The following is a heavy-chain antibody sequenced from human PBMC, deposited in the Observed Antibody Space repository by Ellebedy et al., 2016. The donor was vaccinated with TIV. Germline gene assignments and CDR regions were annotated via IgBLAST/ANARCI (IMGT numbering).Heavy chain of an antibody. J-gene: IGHJ4*02. CDR1: GGSISSSNYY. CDR3: ARHSGTSTWYVYYFDY. Sequence: SETLSLTCTVSGGSISSSNYYWGWIRQPPGKGLEWIGSIYYSGRTYYNPSLKSRVTISVDTSKNQFSLKLFSVTAADTAVYYCARHSGTSTWYVYYFDYWGQGTLVTVSS. CDR2: IYYSGRT. D-gene: IGHD6-13*01. V-gene: IGHV4-39*01.